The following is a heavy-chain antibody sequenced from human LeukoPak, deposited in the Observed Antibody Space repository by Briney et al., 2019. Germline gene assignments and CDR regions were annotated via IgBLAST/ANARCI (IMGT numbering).Heavy chain of an antibody. D-gene: IGHD3-10*01. CDR3: ARGKGKGAFDI. V-gene: IGHV4-30-2*01. Sequence: PSQTLSLTCTVSGGSISSGGYYWSWIRQPPGKGLEWIGYIYHSGSTYYNPSLKSRVTISVDRSKSQFSLKLSSVTAADTAVYYCARGKGKGAFDIWGQGTMVTVSS. J-gene: IGHJ3*02. CDR1: GGSISSGGYY. CDR2: IYHSGST.